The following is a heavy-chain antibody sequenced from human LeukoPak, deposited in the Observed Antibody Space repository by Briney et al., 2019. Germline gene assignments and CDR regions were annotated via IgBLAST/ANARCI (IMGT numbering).Heavy chain of an antibody. CDR1: GYTFTSYY. CDR2: MNPNNGET. V-gene: IGHV1-2*02. CDR3: ARVAFLPVPMSFFGY. D-gene: IGHD2-2*01. J-gene: IGHJ4*02. Sequence: GASVKVSCKTSGYTFTSYYIHWVRQAPGQGLEWMGWMNPNNGETIYAQNFQGRVTMTRDTSISTAYMDLTRLRSDDTAVYYCARVAFLPVPMSFFGYWGQGTLVTVSS.